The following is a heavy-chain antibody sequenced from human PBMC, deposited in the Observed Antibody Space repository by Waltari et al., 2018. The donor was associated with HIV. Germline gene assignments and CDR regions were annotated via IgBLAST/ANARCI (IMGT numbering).Heavy chain of an antibody. CDR3: ARDSITVSGTFDY. Sequence: QVQLVESGGGVVQYGRSLRLSCVASGFTFSSYGIHWVRQAPGKGLEWVAVIWDDGSNKYYADSGKCRFSISRDNSKTTVYLQMNSLRAEDTAEYYCARDSITVSGTFDYWGQGTLVTVSS. CDR2: IWDDGSNK. V-gene: IGHV3-33*01. CDR1: GFTFSSYG. D-gene: IGHD6-19*01. J-gene: IGHJ4*02.